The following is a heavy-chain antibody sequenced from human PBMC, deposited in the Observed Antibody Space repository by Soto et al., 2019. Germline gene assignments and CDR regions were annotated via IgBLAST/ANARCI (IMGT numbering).Heavy chain of an antibody. CDR2: INYNSRAT. J-gene: IGHJ6*01. V-gene: IGHV3-23*01. D-gene: IGHD3-10*01. CDR1: GFRFNSYA. Sequence: EVQLLESGGGLVQPGGSLRLSCETSGFRFNSYAMTWVRQAPGMGLEWVAVINYNSRATFHAQAVKGRFTISRDNSRNTVFLQVDSLRAEDTAVYYCVKQRGAGKTYYYSMAVWGLGTRVIVSS. CDR3: VKQRGAGKTYYYSMAV.